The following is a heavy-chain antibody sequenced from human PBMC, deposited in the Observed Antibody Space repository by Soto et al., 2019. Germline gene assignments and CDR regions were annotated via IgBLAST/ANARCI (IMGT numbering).Heavy chain of an antibody. Sequence: AGSLSLSCAVSGFTFRSFNMKWVRPAPGEGLESESTRGSNSAYIYYTNALKSRLTIPRDNAKNSLHLQMNSLRGEDTAVYYCTRCASRNSRARGWFDPWGPGTLVTVSS. D-gene: IGHD3-10*01. V-gene: IGHV3-21*01. CDR3: TRCASRNSRARGWFDP. J-gene: IGHJ5*02. CDR2: RGSNSAYI. CDR1: GFTFRSFN.